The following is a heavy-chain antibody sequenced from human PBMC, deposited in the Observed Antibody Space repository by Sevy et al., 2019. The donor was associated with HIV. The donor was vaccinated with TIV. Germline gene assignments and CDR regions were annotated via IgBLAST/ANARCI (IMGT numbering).Heavy chain of an antibody. V-gene: IGHV3-30-3*01. CDR1: GFTLSSYA. D-gene: IGHD4-17*01. CDR2: ISYDGSNK. Sequence: GGSLRLSCPASGFTLSSYAMHWVRQAPGKGLEWVAVISYDGSNKYYADSVKGRFTISRDNSKNTLYLQVKSLRTEDTAVYYCARDQHDYAGNLRTGWFDPWGQGTLVTVSS. J-gene: IGHJ5*02. CDR3: ARDQHDYAGNLRTGWFDP.